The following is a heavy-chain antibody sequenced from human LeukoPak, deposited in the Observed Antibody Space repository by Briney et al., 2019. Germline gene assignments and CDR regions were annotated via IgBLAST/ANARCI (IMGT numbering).Heavy chain of an antibody. CDR2: INHSGST. Sequence: SETLSLTCAVYGGSFSGYYWSWIRQPHGKGLEWIGEINHSGSTNYNPSLKSRVTISVDTSKNQFSLKLSSVTAADTAVYYCARGGQWLRPFDYWGQGTLVTVSS. J-gene: IGHJ4*02. CDR1: GGSFSGYY. D-gene: IGHD5-12*01. CDR3: ARGGQWLRPFDY. V-gene: IGHV4-34*01.